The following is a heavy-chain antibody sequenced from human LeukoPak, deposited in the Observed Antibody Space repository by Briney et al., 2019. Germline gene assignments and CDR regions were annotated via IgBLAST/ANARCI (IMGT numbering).Heavy chain of an antibody. CDR2: IWYDGSNK. CDR3: ARELRVSRRGFDY. V-gene: IGHV3-33*01. J-gene: IGHJ4*02. Sequence: PGRSLRLSCAASGFTFSSYGMHWVRQAPGKGLEWVAVIWYDGSNKYYADSVKGRFTISRDNSKNTLYLQMNSLRAEDTAEYYCARELRVSRRGFDYWGQGTLVTVSS. D-gene: IGHD2-2*01. CDR1: GFTFSSYG.